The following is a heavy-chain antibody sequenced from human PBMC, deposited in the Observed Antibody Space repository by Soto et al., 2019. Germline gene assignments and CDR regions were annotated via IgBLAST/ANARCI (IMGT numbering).Heavy chain of an antibody. D-gene: IGHD4-17*01. Sequence: ASVKVSCKASGYTFTSYDINWVRQATGQGLEWMGWMNPNSGNTGYAQKFQGRVTMTRNTSISTAYMELSSLRSEDTAVYYCARTVTTEFVYYYYLDVWGKGTTVTVSS. J-gene: IGHJ6*03. CDR1: GYTFTSYD. CDR2: MNPNSGNT. CDR3: ARTVTTEFVYYYYLDV. V-gene: IGHV1-8*01.